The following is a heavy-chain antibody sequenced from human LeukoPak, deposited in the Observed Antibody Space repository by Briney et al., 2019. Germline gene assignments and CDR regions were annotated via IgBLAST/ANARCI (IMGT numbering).Heavy chain of an antibody. J-gene: IGHJ5*02. V-gene: IGHV1-2*02. CDR2: INPNSGGT. D-gene: IGHD6-13*01. CDR1: GYTFTGYY. Sequence: ASVKVSCKASGYTFTGYYMHWVRQAPGQGLEWMGWINPNSGGTKYAQKFQGRVTMTRDTSISTAYMELSRLRSDDTAVYYCARVAAAGTWWFDPWGQGTLVTVSS. CDR3: ARVAAAGTWWFDP.